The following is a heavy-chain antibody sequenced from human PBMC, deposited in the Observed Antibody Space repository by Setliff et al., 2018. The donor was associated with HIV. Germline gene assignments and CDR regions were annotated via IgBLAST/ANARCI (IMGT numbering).Heavy chain of an antibody. V-gene: IGHV1-18*04. J-gene: IGHJ4*02. CDR2: SHTYNGNV. CDR1: GYTLTDYY. CDR3: AREFSWSAFYFDS. D-gene: IGHD2-8*02. Sequence: ASVKVSCKASGYTLTDYYMHWVRQAPGQELQWMGWSHTYNGNVNYARKFRGRVTMTTDASTNTAFMELSNLRSDDTAIYYCAREFSWSAFYFDSWGQGTQVTVSS.